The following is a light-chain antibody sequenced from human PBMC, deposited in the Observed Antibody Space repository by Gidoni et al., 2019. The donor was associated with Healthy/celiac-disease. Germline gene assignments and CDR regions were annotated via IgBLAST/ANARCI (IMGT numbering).Light chain of an antibody. V-gene: IGKV4-1*01. CDR3: QQYYSTPYT. CDR2: WAS. CDR1: QSVLYSSHNKNY. Sequence: DIVMTQSPDSLAVSLGERATINCKSSQSVLYSSHNKNYLAWYQQKPGQPPKLLIYWASTRESGVPDRFSGSGSGTDFTLTISSLQAEDVAVYYCQQYYSTPYTFXXXTKLEIK. J-gene: IGKJ2*01.